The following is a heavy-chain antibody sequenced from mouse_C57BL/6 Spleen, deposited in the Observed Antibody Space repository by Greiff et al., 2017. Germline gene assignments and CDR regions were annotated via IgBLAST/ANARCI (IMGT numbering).Heavy chain of an antibody. V-gene: IGHV1-62-2*01. D-gene: IGHD1-1*01. CDR2: FYPGSGSI. J-gene: IGHJ4*01. Sequence: VQLQQSGAELVKPGASVKLSCKASGYTFTEYTIPWVKQRSGQGLEWIGWFYPGSGSIKDTEKFKDKATLTADKSSSTVYMELSRLTSEDSAVYSSAKHEGEVYYGSSYDAMDYWGQGTSVTVSS. CDR1: GYTFTEYT. CDR3: AKHEGEVYYGSSYDAMDY.